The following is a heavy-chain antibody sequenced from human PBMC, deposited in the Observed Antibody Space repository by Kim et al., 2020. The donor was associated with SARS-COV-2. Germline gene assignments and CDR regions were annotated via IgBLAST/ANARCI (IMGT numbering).Heavy chain of an antibody. V-gene: IGHV4-31*02. J-gene: IGHJ4*02. Sequence: YYNPSLKSRVTISVDTSKNQFSLKLSSVTAADTAVYYCARGEIAVAGPDYWGQGTLVTVSS. CDR3: ARGEIAVAGPDY. D-gene: IGHD6-19*01.